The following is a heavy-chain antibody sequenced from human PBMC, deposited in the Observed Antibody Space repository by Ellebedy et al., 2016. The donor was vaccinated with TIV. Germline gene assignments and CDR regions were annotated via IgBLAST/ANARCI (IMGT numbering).Heavy chain of an antibody. J-gene: IGHJ6*02. V-gene: IGHV4-59*12. CDR1: GGSISSYY. CDR3: ARTGWKDGMDV. D-gene: IGHD1-1*01. CDR2: IYYSGST. Sequence: SETLSLTXTVSGGSISSYYWSWIRQPPGKGLEWIGYIYYSGSTNYNPSLKSRVTISVDTSKNQFSLKLSSVTAADTAVYYCARTGWKDGMDVWGQGTTVTVSS.